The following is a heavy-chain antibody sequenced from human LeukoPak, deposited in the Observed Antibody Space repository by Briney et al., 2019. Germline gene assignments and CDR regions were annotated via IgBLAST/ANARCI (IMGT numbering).Heavy chain of an antibody. CDR3: ARAKHGGAVAGVWFDP. CDR1: GYSISSGYY. D-gene: IGHD6-19*01. J-gene: IGHJ5*02. CDR2: IYHSGST. V-gene: IGHV4-38-2*02. Sequence: SETLSLTCTVSGYSISSGYYWGWIRQPPGKGLEWIGSIYHSGSTYYNPSLKSRVTISVDTSKNQFSLKLSSVTAADTAVYYCARAKHGGAVAGVWFDPWGQGTLVTVSS.